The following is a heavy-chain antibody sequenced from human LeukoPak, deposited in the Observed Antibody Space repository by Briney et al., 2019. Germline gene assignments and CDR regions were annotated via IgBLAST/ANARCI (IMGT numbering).Heavy chain of an antibody. D-gene: IGHD5-18*01. CDR2: IYTSGST. CDR3: ARWGGYSYGYLLGNMDV. J-gene: IGHJ6*03. V-gene: IGHV4-61*02. Sequence: SETLSLTCTVSGGSVSSGDYYWTWIRQPAGKGLEWIGRIYTSGSTTYSPSLKSRVTISRDTSKNQFSLRLSSVTAADTAVYYCARWGGYSYGYLLGNMDVWGKGTTVTVSS. CDR1: GGSVSSGDYY.